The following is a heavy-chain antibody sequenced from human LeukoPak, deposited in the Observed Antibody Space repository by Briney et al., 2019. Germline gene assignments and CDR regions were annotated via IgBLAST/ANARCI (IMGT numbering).Heavy chain of an antibody. J-gene: IGHJ4*02. V-gene: IGHV1-18*01. Sequence: ASVKVSCKASGYTFTSYGISWVRQAPGQGLEWMGWVSAYNGNTNYAQKLQGRVTMTTDTSTSTAYMELRSLRSDDTAVYYCAIVGAVAGHRWSDEYWGQGTLVTVSS. CDR1: GYTFTSYG. D-gene: IGHD6-19*01. CDR2: VSAYNGNT. CDR3: AIVGAVAGHRWSDEY.